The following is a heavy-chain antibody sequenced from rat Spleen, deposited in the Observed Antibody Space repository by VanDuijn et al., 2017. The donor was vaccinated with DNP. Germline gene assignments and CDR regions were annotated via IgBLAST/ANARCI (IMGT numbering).Heavy chain of an antibody. V-gene: IGHV5-22*01. Sequence: EVQLMESGGGLVQPGRSLKLSCAASGFTFSDYYMAWVRQAPSKGLEWVAYTNYDGGTYYGDSVKGRFTISRDNAKSTLYLQMNSLRSEDMATYYCARHVLPLRVWDYWGQGVMVTVSS. J-gene: IGHJ2*01. CDR1: GFTFSDYY. D-gene: IGHD4-1*01. CDR3: ARHVLPLRVWDY. CDR2: TNYDGGT.